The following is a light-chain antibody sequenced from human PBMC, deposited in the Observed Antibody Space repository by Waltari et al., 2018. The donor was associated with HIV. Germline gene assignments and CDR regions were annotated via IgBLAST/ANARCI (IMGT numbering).Light chain of an antibody. CDR2: HND. CDR3: AAWDDSLHGVV. Sequence: QSVPTPPPSVSEAPRQRVSMSSSGSSSNIGNNAVNWYQQLPGKAPKLLIYHNDLLSSGVSDRFSGSKSGTSASLAISGLQSEDEADYYCAAWDDSLHGVVFGGGTKLTVL. CDR1: SSNIGNNA. V-gene: IGLV1-36*01. J-gene: IGLJ3*02.